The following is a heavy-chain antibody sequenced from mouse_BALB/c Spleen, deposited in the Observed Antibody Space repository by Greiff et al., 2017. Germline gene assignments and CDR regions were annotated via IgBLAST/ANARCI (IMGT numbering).Heavy chain of an antibody. J-gene: IGHJ3*01. CDR2: IYPGNSDT. CDR3: TRYYYGSPWFAY. V-gene: IGHV1-5*01. CDR1: GYTFTSYW. Sequence: EVQLQQSGTVLARPGASVKMSCKASGYTFTSYWMHWVKQRPGQGLEWIGAIYPGNSDTSYNQKFKGKAKLTAVTSTSTAYMELSSLTNEDSAVYYCTRYYYGSPWFAYWGQGTLVTVSA. D-gene: IGHD1-1*01.